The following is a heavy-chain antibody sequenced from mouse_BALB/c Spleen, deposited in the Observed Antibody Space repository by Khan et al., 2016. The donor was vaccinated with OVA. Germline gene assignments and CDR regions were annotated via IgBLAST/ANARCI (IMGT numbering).Heavy chain of an antibody. Sequence: QVQLQQSGAELMKPGDSVKISCKATGYTFSSYWIEWVKQRPGHGLEWIGEILPGSGSTNYNEKFKGKATFTADTSSNTAYMQLNSLTSEDSAVYYCTRTGNYRDYFDYWGQGTILTVSS. CDR3: TRTGNYRDYFDY. V-gene: IGHV1-9*01. D-gene: IGHD2-1*01. J-gene: IGHJ2*01. CDR2: ILPGSGST. CDR1: GYTFSSYW.